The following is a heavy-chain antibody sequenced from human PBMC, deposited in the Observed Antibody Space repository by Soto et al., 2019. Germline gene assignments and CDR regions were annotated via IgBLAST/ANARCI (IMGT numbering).Heavy chain of an antibody. D-gene: IGHD3-16*01. V-gene: IGHV1-24*01. CDR2: FDPEDGET. Sequence: APVKGSWKGSGNTPTEISMHWVRQAPGKGLEWMGGFDPEDGETIYAQKFQGRVTMTEDTSTDTAYMELSSLRSEDTAVYYCATVFIMGYWGQGTLVTVSS. CDR3: ATVFIMGY. J-gene: IGHJ4*02. CDR1: GNTPTEIS.